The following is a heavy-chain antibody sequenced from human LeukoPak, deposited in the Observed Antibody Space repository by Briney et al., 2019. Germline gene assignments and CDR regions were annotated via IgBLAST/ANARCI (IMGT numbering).Heavy chain of an antibody. CDR3: AKVNGYDLYYFDY. CDR1: GFTFSGYT. V-gene: IGHV3-30*04. J-gene: IGHJ4*02. Sequence: GGSLRLSCAASGFTFSGYTMHWVRQAPGKGLEWVAFISSDGRYKSHADSVKGRCTISRDNSKNTLYLQMNSLRAEDTAVYYCAKVNGYDLYYFDYWGQGTLVTVSS. CDR2: ISSDGRYK. D-gene: IGHD1-1*01.